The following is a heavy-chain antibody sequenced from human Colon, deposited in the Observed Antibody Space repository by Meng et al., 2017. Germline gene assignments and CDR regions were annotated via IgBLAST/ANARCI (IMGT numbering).Heavy chain of an antibody. J-gene: IGHJ4*02. CDR2: IYYTGNT. D-gene: IGHD5-18*01. CDR3: AGGYRYDY. CDR1: GGSISSGGYY. V-gene: IGHV4-31*03. Sequence: VLLQGSLPRLVKPSQTLSLTCTVSGGSISSGGYYWTWIRQLPGKGLEWIGYIYYTGNTYYNPSLKSRLSLSIDRSQNQFSLKLSSVTAADTAMYDCAGGYRYDYWGQGTLVTVSS.